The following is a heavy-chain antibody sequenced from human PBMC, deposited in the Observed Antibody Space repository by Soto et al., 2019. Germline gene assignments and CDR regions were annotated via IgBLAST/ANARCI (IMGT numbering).Heavy chain of an antibody. CDR1: GYSFTSNY. CDR3: ARALGDWNYDY. V-gene: IGHV1-46*01. D-gene: IGHD1-7*01. Sequence: ASVKVSCKESGYSFTSNYMHWVRQAPGQGLEWMGIINPSGGSTSYAQKFQGRVTMTRDTSTSTVYMELSSLRSEDTAVYYCARALGDWNYDYWGQGTLVTVSS. CDR2: INPSGGST. J-gene: IGHJ4*02.